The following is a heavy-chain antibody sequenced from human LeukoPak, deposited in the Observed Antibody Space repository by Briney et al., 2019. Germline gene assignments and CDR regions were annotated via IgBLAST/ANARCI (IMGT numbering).Heavy chain of an antibody. CDR3: ARDRPSLGYCSGGSCYSPAGMDV. Sequence: PGGSLRLSCAASGFTFSSYSMNWVRQAPGKGLEWVSSISSSSSYIYYADSVKGRFTISRDNSKNTLYLQMNSLRAEDTAVYYCARDRPSLGYCSGGSCYSPAGMDVWGQGTTVTVSS. V-gene: IGHV3-21*01. D-gene: IGHD2-15*01. CDR1: GFTFSSYS. CDR2: ISSSSSYI. J-gene: IGHJ6*02.